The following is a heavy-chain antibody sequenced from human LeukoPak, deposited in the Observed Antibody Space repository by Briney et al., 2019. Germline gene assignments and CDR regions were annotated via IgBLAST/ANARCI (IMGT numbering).Heavy chain of an antibody. CDR1: GASIRSYY. Sequence: TSVTLSLTCNVSGASIRSYYWSWIRQPPGKGLEWIGYMYYSGSTNYNPSLKSRVTISVGTSKNQFSLKLSSVTAADTAVYYCASAPYCSSTSCYNAYYYYMDVWGKGTTVTVSS. J-gene: IGHJ6*03. CDR2: MYYSGST. CDR3: ASAPYCSSTSCYNAYYYYMDV. D-gene: IGHD2-2*02. V-gene: IGHV4-59*08.